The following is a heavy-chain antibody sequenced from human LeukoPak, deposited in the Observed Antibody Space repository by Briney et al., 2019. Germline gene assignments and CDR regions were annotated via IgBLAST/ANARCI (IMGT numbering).Heavy chain of an antibody. CDR3: ARLGYSYGYLNWFDP. D-gene: IGHD5-18*01. CDR2: IYYSGST. V-gene: IGHV4-59*01. CDR1: GGSISSYY. Sequence: PSETLSLTCTVSGGSISSYYWSWIRQPPGKGLEWIGYIYYSGSTNYNPSLESRVTISVDTSKNQFSLKLSSVTAADTAVYYCARLGYSYGYLNWFDPWGQGTLVTVSS. J-gene: IGHJ5*02.